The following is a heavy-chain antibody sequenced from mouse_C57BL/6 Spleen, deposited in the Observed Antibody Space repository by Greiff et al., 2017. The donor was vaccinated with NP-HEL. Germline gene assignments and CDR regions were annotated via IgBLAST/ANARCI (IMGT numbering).Heavy chain of an antibody. Sequence: EVNLVESGPELVKPGASVKISCKASGYSFTGYYMNWVKQSPEKSLEWIGEINPSTGGTTYNQKFKAKATLTVDKSSSTAYMQLKSLTSEDSAVYYCAPYGYGGVFAYWGQGTLVTVSA. CDR3: APYGYGGVFAY. CDR1: GYSFTGYY. D-gene: IGHD2-2*01. V-gene: IGHV1-42*01. CDR2: INPSTGGT. J-gene: IGHJ3*01.